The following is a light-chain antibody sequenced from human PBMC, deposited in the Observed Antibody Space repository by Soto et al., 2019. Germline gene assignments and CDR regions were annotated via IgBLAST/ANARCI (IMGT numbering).Light chain of an antibody. Sequence: SYELTQPPSVSVAPGQTARITCGGNNIGTKSVHWYQQKPGQAPVLVLYDDSDRSSGVPERFSGSNSGNTATLTISRVEAGDEADYYCQVWDSSSDLFYVFGTGTKVTVL. CDR2: DDS. CDR1: NIGTKS. V-gene: IGLV3-21*02. CDR3: QVWDSSSDLFYV. J-gene: IGLJ1*01.